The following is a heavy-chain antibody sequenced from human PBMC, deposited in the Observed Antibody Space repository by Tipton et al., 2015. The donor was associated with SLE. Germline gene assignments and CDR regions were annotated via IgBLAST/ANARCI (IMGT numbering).Heavy chain of an antibody. V-gene: IGHV4-4*08. J-gene: IGHJ6*04. CDR3: VRDRVVIIPRQIIYYSMDA. Sequence: TLSLTCAVFGGSFSGNYWIWIRQTPGKGLEWLGRVHSSGRTNYNPSLKSRVTISIDASKSQFSLSLTSVTAADTAVYYCVRDRVVIIPRQIIYYSMDAWGTGTTVTVSS. CDR1: GGSFSGNY. CDR2: VHSSGRT. D-gene: IGHD3-16*02.